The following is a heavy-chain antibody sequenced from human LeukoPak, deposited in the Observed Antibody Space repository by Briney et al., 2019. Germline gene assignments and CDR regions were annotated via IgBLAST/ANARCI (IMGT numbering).Heavy chain of an antibody. CDR3: AREFGMVRGVIITGFDY. CDR2: IRYDGSNK. V-gene: IGHV3-30*02. J-gene: IGHJ4*02. Sequence: GGSLRLSCAASGFTFSSYGMHWVRQAPGKGLEWVAFIRYDGSNKYYADSVKGRFTISRDNSKNTLYLQMNSLRAEDTAVYYCAREFGMVRGVIITGFDYWGQGTLVTVSS. D-gene: IGHD3-10*01. CDR1: GFTFSSYG.